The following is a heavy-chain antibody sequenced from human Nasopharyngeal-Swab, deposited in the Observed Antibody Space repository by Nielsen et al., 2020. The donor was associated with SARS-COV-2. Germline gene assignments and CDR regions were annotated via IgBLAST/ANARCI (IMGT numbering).Heavy chain of an antibody. Sequence: KVSCKGSGYNFTDYWISWVRQMPREGLEWMGRVDPSDSYSHYSPSFQGHVTISADKSSSTAYLQWSSVKASDTAIYYCARHATGMTIYGVVRLYFDLWGRGTLVTISS. CDR2: VDPSDSYS. CDR1: GYNFTDYW. V-gene: IGHV5-10-1*01. CDR3: ARHATGMTIYGVVRLYFDL. J-gene: IGHJ2*01. D-gene: IGHD3-3*01.